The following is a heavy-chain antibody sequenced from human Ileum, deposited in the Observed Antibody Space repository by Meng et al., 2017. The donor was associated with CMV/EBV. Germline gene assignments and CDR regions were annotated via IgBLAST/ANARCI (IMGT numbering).Heavy chain of an antibody. D-gene: IGHD3-10*01. CDR2: IGSDGNT. Sequence: GESLKISCAASGFTFRTYDMHWVRQVTGKRLEWVSGIGSDGNTYYPGSVKGRFTISRDNAKDTLYLQMNSLRSEDTAFYFCIRDTSPGGADYWGQGTLVTVSS. J-gene: IGHJ4*02. CDR1: GFTFRTYD. V-gene: IGHV3-13*01. CDR3: IRDTSPGGADY.